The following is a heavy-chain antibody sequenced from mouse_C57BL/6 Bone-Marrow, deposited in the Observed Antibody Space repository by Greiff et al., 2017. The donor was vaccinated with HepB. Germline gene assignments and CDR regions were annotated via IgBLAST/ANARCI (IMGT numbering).Heavy chain of an antibody. Sequence: VKLMESGPELVKPGASVKISCKASGYAFSSSWMNWVKQRPGKGLEWIGRIYPGDGDTNYKGKFKGKATLTADKSSSTAYMQLSSLTSEDSAVYFCARSPIGPWFAYWGQGTLVTVSA. J-gene: IGHJ3*01. CDR1: GYAFSSSW. CDR3: ARSPIGPWFAY. V-gene: IGHV1-82*01. CDR2: IYPGDGDT.